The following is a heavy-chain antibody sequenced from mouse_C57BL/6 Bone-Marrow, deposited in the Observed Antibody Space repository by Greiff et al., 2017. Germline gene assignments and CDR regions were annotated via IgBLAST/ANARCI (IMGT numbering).Heavy chain of an antibody. J-gene: IGHJ2*01. CDR2: IYPGGGYT. CDR1: GYTFTHYW. V-gene: IGHV1-63*01. Sequence: VQLQESGAELVRPGTSVKMSCKASGYTFTHYWIGWAKQRPGHGLEWIGDIYPGGGYTNYNEKFKGKATLTADKSSSTAYMQFSSLTSEDSAIYYCATYYGNSYFDYWGQGTTLTVSS. D-gene: IGHD2-10*01. CDR3: ATYYGNSYFDY.